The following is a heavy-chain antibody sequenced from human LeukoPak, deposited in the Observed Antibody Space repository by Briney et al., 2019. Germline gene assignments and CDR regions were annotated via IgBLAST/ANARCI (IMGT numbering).Heavy chain of an antibody. CDR1: GFTFGSYS. V-gene: IGHV3-23*01. CDR2: ISGVSGSV. D-gene: IGHD6-6*01. J-gene: IGHJ4*01. CDR3: ATWWSRSSF. Sequence: PGGSLRLSCAASGFTFGSYSMSWVRQAPGKGLEWVASISGVSGSVYYVDSVKGRFTISRDNSENTLYLQMNSLRAEDTAVYYCATWWSRSSFWGQGTLATVSS.